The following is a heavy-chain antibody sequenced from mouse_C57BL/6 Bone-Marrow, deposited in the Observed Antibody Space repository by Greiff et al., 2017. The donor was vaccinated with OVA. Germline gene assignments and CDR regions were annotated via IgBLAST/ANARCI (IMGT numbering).Heavy chain of an antibody. J-gene: IGHJ2*01. CDR3: LYYYGSRDY. Sequence: EVQLQQSGAELVRPGASVKLSCIASGFNIKDDYMHWVKQRPEQGLEWIGWIDPENGDTEYASKFQGKATITADTSSNTAYLQLSSLTSEDTAVYYCLYYYGSRDYWGQGTTLTVSS. CDR2: IDPENGDT. CDR1: GFNIKDDY. V-gene: IGHV14-4*01. D-gene: IGHD1-1*01.